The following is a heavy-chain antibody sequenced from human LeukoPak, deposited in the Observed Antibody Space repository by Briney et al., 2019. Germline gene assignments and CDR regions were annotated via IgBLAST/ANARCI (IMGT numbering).Heavy chain of an antibody. CDR2: ISAYNGNT. V-gene: IGHV1-18*01. D-gene: IGHD1-7*01. CDR1: GYTFTSYG. Sequence: GASVKVSCKASGYTFTSYGISWVRQAPGQGLEWMGWISAYNGNTNYAQKLQGRVTMTTDTSTSTAYMELRSLRSDDTAVYYCARDLGGYNWNYGVEYYYYYVDVWGKGTTVTVSS. J-gene: IGHJ6*03. CDR3: ARDLGGYNWNYGVEYYYYYVDV.